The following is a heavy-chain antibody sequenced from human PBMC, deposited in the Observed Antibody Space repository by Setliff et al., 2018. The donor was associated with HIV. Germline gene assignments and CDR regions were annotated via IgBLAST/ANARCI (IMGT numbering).Heavy chain of an antibody. V-gene: IGHV4-59*11. CDR3: AREARYSGDGFHYYYNYMDV. CDR1: GGSLSSHY. Sequence: SETLSLTCTVAGGSLSSHYLSWIRQPPGKGLEWIGSIYNSGSTNYNPSLKSRVTISVDTSKNQFSLKLSSVTAADTAVYYCAREARYSGDGFHYYYNYMDVLGKGATVTVSS. J-gene: IGHJ6*03. CDR2: IYNSGST. D-gene: IGHD1-26*01.